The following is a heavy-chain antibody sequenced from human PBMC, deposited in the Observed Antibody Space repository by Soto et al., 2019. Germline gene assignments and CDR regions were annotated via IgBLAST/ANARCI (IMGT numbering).Heavy chain of an antibody. V-gene: IGHV3-30*19. CDR1: GFTFSSYG. CDR3: ARDYTAMARGGGMDV. CDR2: ISYDGSNK. D-gene: IGHD5-18*01. Sequence: GGSLRLSCAASGFTFSSYGMHWVRQAPGKGLEWVAVISYDGSNKYYADSVKGRFTISRDNSKNTLYLQMNSLRAEDTAVYYCARDYTAMARGGGMDVWGQGTTVTVSS. J-gene: IGHJ6*02.